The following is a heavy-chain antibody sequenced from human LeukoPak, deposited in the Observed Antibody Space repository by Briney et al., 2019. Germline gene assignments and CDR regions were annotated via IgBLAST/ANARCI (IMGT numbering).Heavy chain of an antibody. Sequence: ASVKVSCKASGYTFTGYYMRWGRQAPGQGLEWMGWLNPNSGGTNYAQKFQGRVTMTRDTSISTAYMELSRLRSDDTAVYYCARGYCSSTSCYFLHYYYYGMDVWGQGTTVTVSS. CDR3: ARGYCSSTSCYFLHYYYYGMDV. J-gene: IGHJ6*02. D-gene: IGHD2-2*01. CDR2: LNPNSGGT. CDR1: GYTFTGYY. V-gene: IGHV1-2*02.